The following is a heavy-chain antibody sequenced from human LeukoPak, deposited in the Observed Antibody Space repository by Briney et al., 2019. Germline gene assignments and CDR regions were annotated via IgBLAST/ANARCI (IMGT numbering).Heavy chain of an antibody. J-gene: IGHJ4*02. D-gene: IGHD6-13*01. CDR2: VNPNNGKT. CDR1: GYTFTYD. Sequence: GASVKVSCKTSGYTFTYDIYWVRQAPGQGLKLMGWVNPNNGKTGYCAQKFRGRLTMTRNTSISTAYMQLSSLRSDDTAVYYCARAPIASAVIDYWGQGTLVTVSS. V-gene: IGHV1-8*01. CDR3: ARAPIASAVIDY.